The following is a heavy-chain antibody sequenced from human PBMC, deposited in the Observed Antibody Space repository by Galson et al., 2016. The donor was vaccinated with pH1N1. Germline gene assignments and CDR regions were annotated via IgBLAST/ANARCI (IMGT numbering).Heavy chain of an antibody. V-gene: IGHV5-51*01. Sequence: QSGAEVKKPGESLKISCQVSGYSFSSHWVAWVRQMPGKGLEWMAIMYPDDSDIKYSPSFEGQVTISADKSISTAYLQWSSLKAWDTAMYYCARYSGSFFFDAGGQGTLITVSS. CDR2: MYPDDSDI. CDR1: GYSFSSHW. J-gene: IGHJ4*02. D-gene: IGHD1-26*01. CDR3: ARYSGSFFFDA.